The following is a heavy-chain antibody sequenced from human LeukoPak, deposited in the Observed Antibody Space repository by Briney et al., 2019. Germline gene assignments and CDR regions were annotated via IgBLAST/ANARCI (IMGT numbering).Heavy chain of an antibody. J-gene: IGHJ4*02. Sequence: PGGSLRLSCAASGFTFSSYSMNWVRQAPGKGLEWVSSISSSSSYIYYADSVKGRFTISRDNAKNSLYLQMNSLRAEDTAVYYCASLRRQWLAFDYWGQGTLVTVSS. V-gene: IGHV3-21*01. CDR2: ISSSSSYI. CDR3: ASLRRQWLAFDY. D-gene: IGHD6-19*01. CDR1: GFTFSSYS.